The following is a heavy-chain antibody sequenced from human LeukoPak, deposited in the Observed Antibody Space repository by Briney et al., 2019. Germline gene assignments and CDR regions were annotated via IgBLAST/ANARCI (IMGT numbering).Heavy chain of an antibody. CDR2: IIPIFGIA. J-gene: IGHJ4*02. Sequence: SVKVSCRASGGTFSSYAISWVRQAPGQGLEWMGRIIPIFGIANYAQKFQGRVTITADKSTSTAYLELSSLRSEDTAVYYCARDSGSHSPYFDYWGQGTLVTVSS. CDR1: GGTFSSYA. D-gene: IGHD1-26*01. CDR3: ARDSGSHSPYFDY. V-gene: IGHV1-69*04.